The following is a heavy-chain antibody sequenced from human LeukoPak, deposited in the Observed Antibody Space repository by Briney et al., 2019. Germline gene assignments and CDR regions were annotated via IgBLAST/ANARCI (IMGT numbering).Heavy chain of an antibody. Sequence: SESLSLTRAVSVGSINSYYWSWIRQPPAKGWEGMVDLYYSGSTNYNPSLKSQVTISVDTSKNQFSLKLSSVTAADTAVYYCARGRLLWFGEPEGPFDYWGQGTLVTVSS. CDR2: LYYSGST. D-gene: IGHD3-10*01. V-gene: IGHV4-59*01. CDR3: ARGRLLWFGEPEGPFDY. CDR1: VGSINSYY. J-gene: IGHJ4*02.